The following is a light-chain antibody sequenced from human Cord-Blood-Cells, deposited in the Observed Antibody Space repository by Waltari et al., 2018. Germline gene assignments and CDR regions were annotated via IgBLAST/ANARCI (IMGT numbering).Light chain of an antibody. CDR3: QQSYSTPLP. Sequence: DIQMTQSPSSLSASVGDRVTITCRASQSISSYLNWYQQKPGKAPKLLIYAASSLQSGVQSRFSGSGSGTDFPLTISSLQPEDFATYSCQQSYSTPLPFGGGTKVEIK. J-gene: IGKJ4*01. V-gene: IGKV1-39*01. CDR1: QSISSY. CDR2: AAS.